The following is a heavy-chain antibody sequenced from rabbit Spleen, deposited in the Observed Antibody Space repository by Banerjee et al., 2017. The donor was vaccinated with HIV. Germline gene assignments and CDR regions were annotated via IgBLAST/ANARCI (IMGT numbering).Heavy chain of an antibody. CDR3: ARSHIGGSYYAMNM. CDR1: GFSLSSSYY. Sequence: QQLEESGGDLVKPGASLTLTCTASGFSLSSSYYMYWVRQAPGKGLEWIASTSTSRGRSYYASWVNGRFTISKASSTTVTLQMTSLTAADTATYFCARSHIGGSYYAMNMWGPGTLVTVS. V-gene: IGHV1S40*01. CDR2: TSTSRGRS. J-gene: IGHJ4*01. D-gene: IGHD6-1*01.